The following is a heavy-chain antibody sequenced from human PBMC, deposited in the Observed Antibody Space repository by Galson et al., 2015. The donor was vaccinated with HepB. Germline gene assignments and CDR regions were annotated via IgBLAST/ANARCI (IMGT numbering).Heavy chain of an antibody. CDR2: ISWNSGSI. Sequence: SLRLSCAASGFTFDDYAMHWVRQAPGKGLEWVSGISWNSGSIGYADSVKGRFTISRDNAKNSLYLQMNSLRAEDTALYYCAKAEGEVYYYGMDVWGQGTTVTVSS. J-gene: IGHJ6*02. CDR3: AKAEGEVYYYGMDV. V-gene: IGHV3-9*01. CDR1: GFTFDDYA. D-gene: IGHD3-16*01.